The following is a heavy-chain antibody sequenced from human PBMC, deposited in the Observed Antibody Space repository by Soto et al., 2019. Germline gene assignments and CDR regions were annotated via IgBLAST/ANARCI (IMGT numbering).Heavy chain of an antibody. D-gene: IGHD3-9*01. CDR1: GFTFSSYW. Sequence: QAGGSLRLSCAASGFTFSSYWMSWVRQAPGKGLEWVANIKQDGSEKYYVDSVKGRFTISRDNAKNSLYLQMNSLRAEDTAVYYCARDEILFDWLLYYYYGMDVWGQGTTVTVSS. CDR2: IKQDGSEK. J-gene: IGHJ6*02. V-gene: IGHV3-7*01. CDR3: ARDEILFDWLLYYYYGMDV.